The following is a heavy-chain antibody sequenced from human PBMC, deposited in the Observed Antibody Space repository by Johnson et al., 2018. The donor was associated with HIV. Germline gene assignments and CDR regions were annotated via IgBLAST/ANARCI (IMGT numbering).Heavy chain of an antibody. CDR1: GFTFSSYG. D-gene: IGHD3-16*01. V-gene: IGHV3-30*03. Sequence: QVLLVESGGGVVQPGRSLRLSCAASGFTFSSYGMHWVRQAPGKGLEWVAVISYDGSNTYYADSVKGRFTISRDNSKNTLYLQMNSLRAEDTAVYYCATYRSMITMYVEIKGGAFDIWGQGTMVTVSS. J-gene: IGHJ3*02. CDR2: ISYDGSNT. CDR3: ATYRSMITMYVEIKGGAFDI.